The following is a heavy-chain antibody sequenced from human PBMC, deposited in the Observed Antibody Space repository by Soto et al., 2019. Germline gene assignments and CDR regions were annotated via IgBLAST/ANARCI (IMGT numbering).Heavy chain of an antibody. Sequence: EVQLLESGGGLVQPGGSLRLSCAASGFTFSSYAMSWVRQAPGKGLEWVSAISGSGGSTYYADSVKGRFTISRDKSKKTLYLQMNSLRAEDTAVYYCANSVPKRWGSGSYYNVQFDYWGQGPLVTVSS. CDR1: GFTFSSYA. J-gene: IGHJ4*02. V-gene: IGHV3-23*01. D-gene: IGHD3-10*01. CDR2: ISGSGGST. CDR3: ANSVPKRWGSGSYYNVQFDY.